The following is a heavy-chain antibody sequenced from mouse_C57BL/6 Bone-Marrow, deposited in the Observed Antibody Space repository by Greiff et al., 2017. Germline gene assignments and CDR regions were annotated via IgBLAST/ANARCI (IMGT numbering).Heavy chain of an antibody. V-gene: IGHV1-61*01. CDR2: IYPSDSET. CDR3: ARGGRGMDY. J-gene: IGHJ4*01. CDR1: GYTFTRYW. Sequence: QVQLQQPGAELVRPGSSVKLSCKASGYTFTRYWMDWVKQRPGQGLEWIGNIYPSDSETHYNQKFKDKATLTVDKSSSTAYMQLSSLTSEDSAVYYCARGGRGMDYWGQGTSVTVSS.